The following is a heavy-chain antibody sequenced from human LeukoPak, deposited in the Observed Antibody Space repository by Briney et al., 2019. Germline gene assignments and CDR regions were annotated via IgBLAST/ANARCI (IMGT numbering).Heavy chain of an antibody. V-gene: IGHV3-53*01. J-gene: IGHJ4*02. D-gene: IGHD1-26*01. Sequence: PGGSLRLSCAASGFTVSSNYMSWVRQAPGKGLEWVSVIYSGGSTYYADSVKGRFTISRDNSKNTLYLQMNSLRAEDTAVYYCARGSSGSSYHFDYWGQGTLVTVSS. CDR3: ARGSSGSSYHFDY. CDR2: IYSGGST. CDR1: GFTVSSNY.